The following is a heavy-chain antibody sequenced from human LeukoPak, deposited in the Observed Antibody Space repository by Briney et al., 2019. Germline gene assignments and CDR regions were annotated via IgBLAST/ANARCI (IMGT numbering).Heavy chain of an antibody. V-gene: IGHV3-23*01. D-gene: IGHD6-19*01. CDR1: GFTFSSYA. CDR3: AKNRGSAGWSDY. CDR2: ISGSGSTT. Sequence: GGSLRLSCAASGFTFSSYAMSWVRQAPGKGLEWVSSISGSGSTTYDADSVKVRFTISRDNSKNTLDLQMNSLRADDTAVYYCAKNRGSAGWSDYWGQGTLVTVSS. J-gene: IGHJ4*02.